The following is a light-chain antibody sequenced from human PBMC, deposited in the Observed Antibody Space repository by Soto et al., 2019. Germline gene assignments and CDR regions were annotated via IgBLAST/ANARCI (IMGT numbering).Light chain of an antibody. CDR1: QSVSSSY. CDR3: QQYGSSPRT. Sequence: EIVLTQSPGTLSLSPGARATLSCRASQSVSSSYLAWYQQKAGQAPRLLIYGASSRATGIRDRFSARGSGKDFTLIISRLEPEDFAVYYCQQYGSSPRTFGQGTQLEIK. V-gene: IGKV3-20*01. CDR2: GAS. J-gene: IGKJ2*01.